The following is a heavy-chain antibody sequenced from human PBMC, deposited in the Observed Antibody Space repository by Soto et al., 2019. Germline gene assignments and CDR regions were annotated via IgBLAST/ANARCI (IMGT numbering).Heavy chain of an antibody. D-gene: IGHD3-16*01. CDR2: IKEDGSEI. CDR1: GFNVRSYW. J-gene: IGHJ4*02. V-gene: IGHV3-7*01. CDR3: ARDIGFDYVN. Sequence: PRGSLRLSCAVSGFNVRSYWMSWFRQAPGKGLEWVASIKEDGSEIYYLQSVRGRFAISRDSAGNALQLAMNYLSAEDTATYFCARDIGFDYVNWGQGTLVTVSS.